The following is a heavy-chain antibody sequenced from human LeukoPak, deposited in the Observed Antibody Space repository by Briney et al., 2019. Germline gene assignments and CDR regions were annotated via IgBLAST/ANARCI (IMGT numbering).Heavy chain of an antibody. D-gene: IGHD3-22*01. V-gene: IGHV3-23*01. CDR2: ISGSGGST. J-gene: IGHJ3*02. CDR1: GFTFSSYA. Sequence: GGSLRLSCAASGFTFSSYAVSWVRQAPGKGLEWVSAISGSGGSTYYADSVKGRFTISRDNSKNTLYLQMNSLKTEDTAVYYCTTETYYYDSSGYYPDTEAFDIWGQGTMVTVSS. CDR3: TTETYYYDSSGYYPDTEAFDI.